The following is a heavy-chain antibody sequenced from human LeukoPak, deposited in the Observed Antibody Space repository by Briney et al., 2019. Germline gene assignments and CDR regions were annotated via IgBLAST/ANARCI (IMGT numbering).Heavy chain of an antibody. CDR1: GFTFDDYT. CDR2: ISWNSGSI. Sequence: GGSLRLSCAASGFTFDDYTMHWVGQAPGKGLEWVSGISWNSGSIGYADSVKGRFTISRDNSKNTLYLQMNSLRAEDTAVYYCARDSSSGWYEYFQHWGQGTLATVSS. CDR3: ARDSSSGWYEYFQH. V-gene: IGHV3-9*01. D-gene: IGHD6-19*01. J-gene: IGHJ1*01.